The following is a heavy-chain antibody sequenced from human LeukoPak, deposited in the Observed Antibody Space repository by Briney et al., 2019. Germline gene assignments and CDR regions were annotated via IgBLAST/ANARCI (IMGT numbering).Heavy chain of an antibody. D-gene: IGHD3-10*01. CDR3: ARQRITSQGYFDY. Sequence: SETLSLTCTVSGGSVSSGSYYWSWIRQPPGKGLEWIGYIYYSGSTNYNPSLKSRVTISVDRSKNQFSLKLSSVTAADTAVYYCARQRITSQGYFDYWGQGTLVTVSS. V-gene: IGHV4-61*01. J-gene: IGHJ4*02. CDR2: IYYSGST. CDR1: GGSVSSGSYY.